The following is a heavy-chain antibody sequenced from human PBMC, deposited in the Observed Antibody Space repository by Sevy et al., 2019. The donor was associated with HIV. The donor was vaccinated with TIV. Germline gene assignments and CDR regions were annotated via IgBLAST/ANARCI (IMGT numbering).Heavy chain of an antibody. J-gene: IGHJ4*02. D-gene: IGHD3-3*01. CDR2: IWYDGSNK. V-gene: IGHV3-33*01. Sequence: GGSLRLSCAASGFTFSSYGMHWVRQAPGKGVEWVAVIWYDGSNKYYADSVKGRFTISRDNSKNTLYLQMNSLRAEDTAVYYCARDQEGLRFDYWGQGTLVTVSS. CDR1: GFTFSSYG. CDR3: ARDQEGLRFDY.